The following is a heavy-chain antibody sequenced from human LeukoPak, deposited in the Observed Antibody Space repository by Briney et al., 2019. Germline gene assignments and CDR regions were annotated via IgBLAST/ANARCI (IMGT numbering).Heavy chain of an antibody. CDR2: IKQDGSEK. Sequence: PGGSLRLSCAASGFTFSSYWMSWVRQAPGKGLEWVANIKQDGSEKYYVDSVKGRFTISRDNAKNSLYLQMNSLRAEDTAVYYCVRDKGLGWFDPWGQGTLVTVSS. D-gene: IGHD3/OR15-3a*01. J-gene: IGHJ5*02. V-gene: IGHV3-7*01. CDR3: VRDKGLGWFDP. CDR1: GFTFSSYW.